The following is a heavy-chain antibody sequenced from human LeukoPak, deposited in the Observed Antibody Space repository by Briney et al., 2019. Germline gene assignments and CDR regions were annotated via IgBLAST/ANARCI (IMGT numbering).Heavy chain of an antibody. V-gene: IGHV4-34*01. CDR3: ARDGVAAAVKLDY. CDR1: GGSFSGYY. D-gene: IGHD6-13*01. J-gene: IGHJ4*02. Sequence: PSETLSLTCAVYGGSFSGYYWSWIRQPPGKGLEWIGEINHSGSTNCNPSLKSRVTISVDTSKNQFSLRLSSVTAADTAVYYCARDGVAAAVKLDYWGQGTLVTVSS. CDR2: INHSGST.